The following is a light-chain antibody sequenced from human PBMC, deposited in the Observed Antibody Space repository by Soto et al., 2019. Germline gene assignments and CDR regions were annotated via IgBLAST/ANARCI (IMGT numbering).Light chain of an antibody. CDR1: SSDIGAYNL. J-gene: IGLJ2*01. CDR2: DVN. V-gene: IGLV2-14*03. Sequence: QSALTQPASVSGSPGQSITISCTGTSSDIGAYNLVSWYQQHPGKAPKLMLYDVNIRPSGVSNRFSGSKSGNRASLTISGLQAEDEADYYCTSRTTRTTMIFGGGTKLTVL. CDR3: TSRTTRTTMI.